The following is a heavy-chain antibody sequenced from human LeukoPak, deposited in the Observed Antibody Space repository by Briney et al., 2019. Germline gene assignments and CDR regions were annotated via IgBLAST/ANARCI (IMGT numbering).Heavy chain of an antibody. V-gene: IGHV4-34*01. Sequence: SETLSLTCAMHSESSGGDDWTWIRQPPGKGLEWIGEVSPGGSTRYNPSLRSRVTISLDTSRSRFSLRLSSVTAADTGVYYCARDGGARLGFDPWGQGTLVTVSS. CDR2: VSPGGST. J-gene: IGHJ5*02. D-gene: IGHD3-16*01. CDR1: SESSGGDD. CDR3: ARDGGARLGFDP.